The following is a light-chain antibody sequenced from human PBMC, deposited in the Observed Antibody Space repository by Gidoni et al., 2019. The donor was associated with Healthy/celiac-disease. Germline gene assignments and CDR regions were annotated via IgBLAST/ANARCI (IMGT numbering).Light chain of an antibody. J-gene: IGKJ1*01. CDR3: QQYNSYPWT. CDR2: KAS. Sequence: DIQMTQSPSTLSASVGDRVTITCRASQSISSWLAWYQQKPGKAPKLLIYKASSLESGVPSRFNGSGSGTEFTLTISSLQPDDFATYYCQQYNSYPWTFXPXTKVXIK. CDR1: QSISSW. V-gene: IGKV1-5*03.